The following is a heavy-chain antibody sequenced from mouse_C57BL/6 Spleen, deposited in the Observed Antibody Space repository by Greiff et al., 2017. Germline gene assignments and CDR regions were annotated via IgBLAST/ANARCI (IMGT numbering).Heavy chain of an antibody. CDR3: ARDYGSSSSFDY. CDR2: IYPGDGDT. D-gene: IGHD1-1*01. CDR1: GYAFSSSW. J-gene: IGHJ2*01. Sequence: LVESGPELVKPGASVKISCKASGYAFSSSWMNWVKQRPGKGLEWIGRIYPGDGDTNYNGKFKGKATLTAGKSSSTAYMQLSSLTSEDSAVYFCARDYGSSSSFDYWGQGTTLTVSS. V-gene: IGHV1-82*01.